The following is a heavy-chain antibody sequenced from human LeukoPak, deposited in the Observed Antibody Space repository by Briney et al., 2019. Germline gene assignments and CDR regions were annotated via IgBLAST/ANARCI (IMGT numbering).Heavy chain of an antibody. D-gene: IGHD6-6*01. CDR1: GFTFSGFW. V-gene: IGHV3-7*03. CDR2: INSDGSEG. J-gene: IGHJ3*01. Sequence: GGSLRLSCAVSGFTFSGFWMSWSRQAPGKGLERVASINSDGSEGYYADVVKGRFTISRDNAKNSLCLQINSLRAEDTAVYYCARSSYSSSSSVWGQGTMVTVSS. CDR3: ARSSYSSSSSV.